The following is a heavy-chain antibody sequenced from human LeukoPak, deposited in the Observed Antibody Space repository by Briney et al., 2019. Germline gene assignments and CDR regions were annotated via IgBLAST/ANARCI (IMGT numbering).Heavy chain of an antibody. D-gene: IGHD6-6*01. CDR3: ARGGAARLHFQN. V-gene: IGHV4-59*01. J-gene: IGHJ1*01. CDR2: IYHSGST. Sequence: SETLSFTCTVSGGSISTYYWNCIRQPPGKGLEWIGYIYHSGSTNYNPSLQSRVTISVDTSKNQFSLNLNSVTAADTAVYYCARGGAARLHFQNWGQGTLVTVSS. CDR1: GGSISTYY.